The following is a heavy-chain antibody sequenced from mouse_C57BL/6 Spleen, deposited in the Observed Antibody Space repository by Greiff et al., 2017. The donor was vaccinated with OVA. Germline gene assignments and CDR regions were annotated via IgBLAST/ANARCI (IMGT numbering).Heavy chain of an antibody. Sequence: QVQLQQSGAELARPGASVKLSCKASGYTFTSYGISWVKQSTGQGLEWIGEIYPRSGNTYYNEKFKGQATLTADKSSSTAYMELRSLTSEDSAVYFCARELGLRDYFDYWGQGTTLTVSS. D-gene: IGHD4-1*01. CDR2: IYPRSGNT. J-gene: IGHJ2*01. CDR3: ARELGLRDYFDY. V-gene: IGHV1-81*01. CDR1: GYTFTSYG.